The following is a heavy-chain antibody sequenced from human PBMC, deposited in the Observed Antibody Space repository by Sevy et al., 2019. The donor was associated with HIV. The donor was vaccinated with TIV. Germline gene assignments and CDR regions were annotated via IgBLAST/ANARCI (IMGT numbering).Heavy chain of an antibody. V-gene: IGHV3-33*01. J-gene: IGHJ4*02. D-gene: IGHD3-22*01. Sequence: GGSLRLSCAASGFTFSSYGMHWVRQAPGKGLEWVALIWYDGSSKYYADSVKGRFTLSRDNSKNTLYLQMNSLRAEDTGVYYCARGANYYDSSGSQPNFDYWGQGTLVTVSS. CDR3: ARGANYYDSSGSQPNFDY. CDR1: GFTFSSYG. CDR2: IWYDGSSK.